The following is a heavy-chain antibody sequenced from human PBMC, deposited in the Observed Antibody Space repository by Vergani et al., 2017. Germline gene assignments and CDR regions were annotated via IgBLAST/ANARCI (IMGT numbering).Heavy chain of an antibody. CDR3: ATEDPGSATVASTIPLGH. J-gene: IGHJ4*02. CDR2: LTASGSGI. Sequence: EVQLLESGGRLVQPGGSLRLSCVASGFAFSRYAMSWVRQAPGKGLEWVSGLTASGSGISYADSVRGRFTISRDNAKNTLYLQLNSLRAEDTAVYYCATEDPGSATVASTIPLGHWGQGTLVTVSS. CDR1: GFAFSRYA. D-gene: IGHD5/OR15-5a*01. V-gene: IGHV3-23*01.